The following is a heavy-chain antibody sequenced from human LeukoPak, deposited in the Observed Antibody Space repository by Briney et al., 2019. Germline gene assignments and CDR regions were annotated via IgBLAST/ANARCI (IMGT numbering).Heavy chain of an antibody. CDR1: GFNFSTYI. D-gene: IGHD4-17*01. CDR3: ARVVPYKRGYGDYVGY. Sequence: GGSLRLSCTASGFNFSTYIMNWVRKAPGKGLEWVSSISTKSSYIYNADSLKGRFTISRDNAKNSLYLQMNSLRAEDTAVYYCARVVPYKRGYGDYVGYWGQGTLVTVSS. CDR2: ISTKSSYI. V-gene: IGHV3-21*01. J-gene: IGHJ4*02.